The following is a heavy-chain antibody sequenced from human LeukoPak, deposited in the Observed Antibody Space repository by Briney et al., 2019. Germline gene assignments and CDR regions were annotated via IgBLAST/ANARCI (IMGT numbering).Heavy chain of an antibody. J-gene: IGHJ4*02. V-gene: IGHV3-30-3*01. Sequence: GRSLRLSCAASGFTFSSYSMSWVRQVPGKGLEWVAVTSYDGHSTYYANSVKGRFTISRDNSKNALYLEMDSLRSEDTAVYFCARDGKELWYGPWYFDTWGQGTLVTVSS. CDR3: ARDGKELWYGPWYFDT. CDR2: TSYDGHST. D-gene: IGHD2-15*01. CDR1: GFTFSSYS.